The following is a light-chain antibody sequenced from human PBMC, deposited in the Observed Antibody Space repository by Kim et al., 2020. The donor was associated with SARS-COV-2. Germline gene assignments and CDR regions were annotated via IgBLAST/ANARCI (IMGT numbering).Light chain of an antibody. CDR1: ELGDKY. Sequence: SYELTQPPSVSVFPGQTATIACSGDELGDKYACWYQQKPGQSPVLVIYEGTERPSGIPERFSGSKSGTTATLTISGTQTLDEADYYCQAWDRRTVIFGGGTQLPAL. CDR3: QAWDRRTVI. V-gene: IGLV3-1*01. CDR2: EGT. J-gene: IGLJ2*01.